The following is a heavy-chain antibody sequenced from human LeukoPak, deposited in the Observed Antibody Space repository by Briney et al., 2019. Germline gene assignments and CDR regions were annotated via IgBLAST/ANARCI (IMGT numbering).Heavy chain of an antibody. CDR1: GFTVNNNY. V-gene: IGHV3-66*02. J-gene: IGHJ4*02. Sequence: GGSLRLSCAVSGFTVNNNYMSWVRQAPGKGLEWASVIYSGGSTYYADSMKGRFTISRDNSKSTLYLQMNSLKAEDTAVYYCARGASLYSSGWYYPYWGQGTLVTVSS. CDR3: ARGASLYSSGWYYPY. CDR2: IYSGGST. D-gene: IGHD6-19*01.